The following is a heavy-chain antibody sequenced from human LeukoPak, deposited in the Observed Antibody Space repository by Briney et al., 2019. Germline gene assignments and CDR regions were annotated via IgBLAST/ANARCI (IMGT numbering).Heavy chain of an antibody. CDR2: INHSGST. CDR1: GGSFSGYY. V-gene: IGHV4-34*01. D-gene: IGHD2-2*01. Sequence: SETLSLTCAVYGGSFSGYYWSWIRQPPGKGLEWIGEINHSGSTNYNPSLKSRVTISVDTSKNQFSLKLSSVTAADTAVYYCARGLRSIVVVPAARALNWFDPWGQGTLVTVSS. CDR3: ARGLRSIVVVPAARALNWFDP. J-gene: IGHJ5*02.